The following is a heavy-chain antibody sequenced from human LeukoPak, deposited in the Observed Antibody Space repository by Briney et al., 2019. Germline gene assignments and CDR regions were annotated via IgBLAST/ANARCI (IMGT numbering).Heavy chain of an antibody. D-gene: IGHD3-10*01. Sequence: PGGSLRLSCAASGITFSSYGMSWVRQAPGKGLEWVSAISGSGGSTYYADSVKGRFTISRDNSKNTLYLQMNSLRAEDTAVYYCAKDDGGSYYYGSGRPTYFDYWGQGTLVTVSS. CDR3: AKDDGGSYYYGSGRPTYFDY. V-gene: IGHV3-23*01. CDR1: GITFSSYG. CDR2: ISGSGGST. J-gene: IGHJ4*02.